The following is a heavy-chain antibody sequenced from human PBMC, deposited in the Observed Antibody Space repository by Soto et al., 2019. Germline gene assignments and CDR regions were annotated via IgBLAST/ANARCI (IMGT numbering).Heavy chain of an antibody. CDR3: ARGSNDFDY. J-gene: IGHJ4*02. CDR2: ISAYNGNT. Sequence: QVQLVQSGAAVKKPGASVKVSCKASGYTFTSYGISWVRQAPGQGLGRMGWISAYNGNTIYAQKLQGRVTMTTDTAASAADMELRSLRAGVTAVYYGARGSNDFDYWVQGALVTVSS. V-gene: IGHV1-18*01. CDR1: GYTFTSYG. D-gene: IGHD4-4*01.